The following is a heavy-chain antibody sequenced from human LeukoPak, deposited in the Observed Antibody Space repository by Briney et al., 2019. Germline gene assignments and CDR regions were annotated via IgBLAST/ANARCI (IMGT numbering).Heavy chain of an antibody. V-gene: IGHV3-30*02. CDR3: AKDPSGYEVHYYYYYMDV. CDR2: VRIDGSNK. CDR1: GFTFSSYG. J-gene: IGHJ6*03. Sequence: QAGGSLRLSCAASGFTFSSYGMHWVRQAPAKGLEWVAFVRIDGSNKYYADPVNGRFATFRDNSKNTLYLQMNSLRAEDTAVYYCAKDPSGYEVHYYYYYMDVWGKGPTVNISS. D-gene: IGHD5-12*01.